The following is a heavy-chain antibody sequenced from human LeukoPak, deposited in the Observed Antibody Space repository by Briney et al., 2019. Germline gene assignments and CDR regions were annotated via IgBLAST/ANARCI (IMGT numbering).Heavy chain of an antibody. CDR3: AKDLTTGTLSFDY. CDR1: GFTFTGYD. V-gene: IGHV3-13*01. Sequence: PGGSLRLSCAASGFTFTGYDMHWVRQAIGKGLEWVSTIGTAGDTYYPDSVKGRFTISRDNSKNTLYLQMNSLRAEDTAVYYCAKDLTTGTLSFDYWGQGTLVTVSS. D-gene: IGHD1-1*01. J-gene: IGHJ4*02. CDR2: IGTAGDT.